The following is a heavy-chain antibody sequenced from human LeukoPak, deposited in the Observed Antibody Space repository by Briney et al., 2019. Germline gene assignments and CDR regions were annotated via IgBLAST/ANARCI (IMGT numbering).Heavy chain of an antibody. CDR3: ARDAIDSSGLDFDY. CDR1: GFTFSDYY. CDR2: ISTSAGTI. Sequence: GGSLRLSCAASGFTFSDYYVTWIRQAPRKGLEWISYISTSAGTIYYADSVKGRFTISRDNAKNSLYLQMNSLRAEDAAVYYCARDAIDSSGLDFDYWGQGTLVTVSS. V-gene: IGHV3-11*01. D-gene: IGHD3-22*01. J-gene: IGHJ4*02.